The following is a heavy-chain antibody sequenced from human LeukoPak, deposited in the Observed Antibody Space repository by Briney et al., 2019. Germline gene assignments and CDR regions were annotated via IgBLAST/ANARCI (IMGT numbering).Heavy chain of an antibody. CDR3: ARGGHYRLRYYGSSGDY. J-gene: IGHJ4*02. Sequence: ASVKVSCKASSYTFTNYGISWVRQAPGRGLEWMGWISAYNGNTNYAQKLQGRVTMTTDTSTSTAYMELRSLRSDDTAVYYCARGGHYRLRYYGSSGDYWGQGTLVTVSS. CDR1: SYTFTNYG. CDR2: ISAYNGNT. V-gene: IGHV1-18*01. D-gene: IGHD3-22*01.